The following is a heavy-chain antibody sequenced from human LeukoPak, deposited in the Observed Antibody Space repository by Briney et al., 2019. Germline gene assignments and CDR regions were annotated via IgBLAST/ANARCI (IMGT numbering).Heavy chain of an antibody. V-gene: IGHV1-69*01. J-gene: IGHJ5*02. CDR2: IIPIFGTA. D-gene: IGHD2-15*01. CDR3: ARTGSGGSFNWFDP. Sequence: SVKVSCKASGGTFSSYAISWVRQAPGQGLEWMGGIIPIFGTANYAQKFQGRVTITADESTSTAYMEPSSLRSEDTAVYYCARTGSGGSFNWFDPWGQGTLVTVSS. CDR1: GGTFSSYA.